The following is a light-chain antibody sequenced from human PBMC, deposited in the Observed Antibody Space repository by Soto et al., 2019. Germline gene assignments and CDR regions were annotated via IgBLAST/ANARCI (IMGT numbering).Light chain of an antibody. Sequence: EILMTQSPATLSVSPGERATLSCRASQSVDSNLAWYQQKPGQAPRVLIYGASTRATGISARFSGSGSGTEFTLTISSLQSEDFGVYYCQQYNNWWTFGQGTKVDIK. V-gene: IGKV3-15*01. J-gene: IGKJ1*01. CDR3: QQYNNWWT. CDR1: QSVDSN. CDR2: GAS.